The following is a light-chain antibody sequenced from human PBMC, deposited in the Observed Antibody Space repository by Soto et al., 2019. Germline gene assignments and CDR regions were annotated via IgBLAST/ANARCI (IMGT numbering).Light chain of an antibody. Sequence: DIVMTQSPDSLAVSLGERATINCKSSQSVLYSSNNKNYLAWYQQKPGQPPKLLIYWASTRESGVPDRFSVSGSGTDFTLTISSLQAEDVAVYYCQLYYLAPFTFGPGTKVEIK. J-gene: IGKJ3*01. CDR1: QSVLYSSNNKNY. V-gene: IGKV4-1*01. CDR3: QLYYLAPFT. CDR2: WAS.